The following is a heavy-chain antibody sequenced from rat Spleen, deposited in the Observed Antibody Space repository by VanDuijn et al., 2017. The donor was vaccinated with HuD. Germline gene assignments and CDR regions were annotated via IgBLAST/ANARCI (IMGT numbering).Heavy chain of an antibody. V-gene: IGHV3-1*01. CDR2: ISYSAST. D-gene: IGHD1-6*01. J-gene: IGHJ3*01. Sequence: EVQFQESGPGLVKPSQSLCLTCSVTGYSITSNYWGWIRKFPGNKMEWMGYISYSASTSYNPSLKSRISITRDTSKNQFFLQLNSVTTEDTATYYCTRGLSMSSTNYYYALFAYWGQGTLVTVSS. CDR1: GYSITSNY. CDR3: TRGLSMSSTNYYYALFAY.